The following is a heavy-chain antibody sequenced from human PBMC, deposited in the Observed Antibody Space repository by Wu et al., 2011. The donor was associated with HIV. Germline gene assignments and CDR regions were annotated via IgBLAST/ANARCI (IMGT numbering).Heavy chain of an antibody. D-gene: IGHD2-15*01. CDR2: ISGYNGVT. Sequence: QGQLVQSGGEVKKPGASVKVSCKASGYSFRSYGISWVRQAPGQGLEYMGWISGYNGVTNYAPKLQGRVTMTTDTSTSTVDMELRNLRSDDTAVYYCARDPTDTVMAELLPANNMDVWAKGHGHRLL. CDR1: GYSFRSYG. V-gene: IGHV1-18*04. CDR3: ARDPTDTVMAELLPANNMDV. J-gene: IGHJ6*03.